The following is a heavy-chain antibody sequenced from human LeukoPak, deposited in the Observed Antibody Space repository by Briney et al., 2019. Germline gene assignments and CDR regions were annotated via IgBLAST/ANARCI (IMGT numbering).Heavy chain of an antibody. CDR3: ARDSGVSSSFDY. Sequence: GGSLRLSCAASGLTFSSYSMNWVRQAPGKGLEWVSSISSSSSYIYYADSVKGRFTISRDNAKNSLYLQMNSLRAEDTAVYYCARDSGVSSSFDYWGQGTLVTVSS. V-gene: IGHV3-21*01. D-gene: IGHD6-6*01. CDR2: ISSSSSYI. J-gene: IGHJ4*02. CDR1: GLTFSSYS.